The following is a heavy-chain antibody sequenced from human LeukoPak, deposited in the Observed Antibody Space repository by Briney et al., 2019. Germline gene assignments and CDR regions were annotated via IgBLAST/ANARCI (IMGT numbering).Heavy chain of an antibody. J-gene: IGHJ5*02. Sequence: PSETLSLTCAVYGGSFSGYYWSWIRQPPGKGLEWIGEINHSGSTNYNPSLKSRVTISVDTSKNQFSLKLSSVTAADTAVYYCARDVVVVAAIRRGWFDPWGQGTLVTVSS. CDR1: GGSFSGYY. D-gene: IGHD2-15*01. CDR2: INHSGST. V-gene: IGHV4-34*01. CDR3: ARDVVVVAAIRRGWFDP.